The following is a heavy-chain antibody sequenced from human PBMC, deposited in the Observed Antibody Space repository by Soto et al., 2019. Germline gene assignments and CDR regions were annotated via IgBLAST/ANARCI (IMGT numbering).Heavy chain of an antibody. V-gene: IGHV4-59*08. CDR2: IYYSGST. J-gene: IGHJ6*03. CDR3: ATNDFWSGYSPPLDYYYMDV. CDR1: GGSISSYY. Sequence: SETLSLTCTVSGGSISSYYWSWIRQPPGKGLEWIGYIYYSGSTNYNPSLKSRVTISVDTSKNQFSLKLSSVTAADTAVYYCATNDFWSGYSPPLDYYYMDVWGKGTTVTVSS. D-gene: IGHD3-3*01.